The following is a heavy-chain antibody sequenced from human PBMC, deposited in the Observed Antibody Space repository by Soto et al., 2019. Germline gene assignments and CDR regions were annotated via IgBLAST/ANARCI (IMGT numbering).Heavy chain of an antibody. CDR3: ARPEYCSGGSCQAAFDY. D-gene: IGHD2-15*01. CDR2: IYPGDSDT. CDR1: GYTFTSYW. Sequence: GESLKISCKGSGYTFTSYWIGWVRQMPGKGLEWMGIIYPGDSDTRYSPSFQGQVTISADKSISTSYLQWSSLKASDTAMYYCARPEYCSGGSCQAAFDYWGQGTLVTVSS. V-gene: IGHV5-51*01. J-gene: IGHJ4*02.